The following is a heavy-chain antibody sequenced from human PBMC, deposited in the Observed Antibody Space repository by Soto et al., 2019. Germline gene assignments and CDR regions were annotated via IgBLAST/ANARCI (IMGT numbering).Heavy chain of an antibody. Sequence: GGSVKGSCQGSGYTFTSYGIRWGGQAPGQGLEWMGWISAYNGNTNYAQKLQGRVTMTTDTSTSTAYMELRSLRSDDTAVYYCARVKSLKGDAFDIWGQGTMVTVSS. D-gene: IGHD3-16*02. V-gene: IGHV1-18*01. CDR1: GYTFTSYG. CDR3: ARVKSLKGDAFDI. J-gene: IGHJ3*02. CDR2: ISAYNGNT.